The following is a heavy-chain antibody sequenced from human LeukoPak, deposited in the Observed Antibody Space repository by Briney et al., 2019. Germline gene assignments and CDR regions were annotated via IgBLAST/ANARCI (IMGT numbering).Heavy chain of an antibody. D-gene: IGHD2-2*01. Sequence: SETLSLTCTVSGGSITSSSYFWGWIRQPPGKWLEWIGSIDYSGNTYYTPSLKSRVAISVDTSKNQFSLKLSSVTATDTAVYYCARLQKYQLLFGYYDYWGQGTLVTVSS. CDR3: ARLQKYQLLFGYYDY. CDR2: IDYSGNT. J-gene: IGHJ4*02. CDR1: GGSITSSSYF. V-gene: IGHV4-39*01.